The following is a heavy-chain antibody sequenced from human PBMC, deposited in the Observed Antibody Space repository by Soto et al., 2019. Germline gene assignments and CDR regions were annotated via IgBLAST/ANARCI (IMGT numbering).Heavy chain of an antibody. Sequence: SETLSLTCTVSGGAMSSSNWWNWVRQAPGKGLEWIGETHQSGRTNYNPSLKSRVTISVDKSKNQFSLKLSSVTAADTAVYYCARVSVSPYYYGSGAIDYWGQGTLVT. J-gene: IGHJ4*02. CDR2: THQSGRT. D-gene: IGHD3-10*01. CDR3: ARVSVSPYYYGSGAIDY. CDR1: GGAMSSSNW. V-gene: IGHV4-4*02.